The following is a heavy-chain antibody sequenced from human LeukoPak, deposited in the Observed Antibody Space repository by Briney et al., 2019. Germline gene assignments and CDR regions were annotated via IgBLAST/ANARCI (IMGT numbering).Heavy chain of an antibody. D-gene: IGHD6-19*01. CDR1: GFTFSSYG. CDR2: ISYDGSNK. J-gene: IGHJ4*02. Sequence: PGGSLRLSCAASGFTFSSYGMHWVRQAPGKGLEWVAVISYDGSNKYYADSVKGRFTISGENSKHTLYLQMNSLKPEDTALYYCAKDLIAVAGIDYWGQGTLVTVSS. CDR3: AKDLIAVAGIDY. V-gene: IGHV3-30*18.